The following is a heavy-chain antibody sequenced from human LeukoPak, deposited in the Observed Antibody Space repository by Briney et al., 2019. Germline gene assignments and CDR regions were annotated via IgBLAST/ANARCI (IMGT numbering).Heavy chain of an antibody. CDR3: ARDREVVPAAFDY. Sequence: SVKVSRKASGGTLSSYAISGVRQAPGQGREWMGKIIPILGIANYAQKFQGRVTLTADKSTSTAYMELSSLRSEDTAVYYCARDREVVPAAFDYWGQGTLVAVSS. V-gene: IGHV1-69*04. D-gene: IGHD2-2*01. CDR1: GGTLSSYA. CDR2: IIPILGIA. J-gene: IGHJ4*02.